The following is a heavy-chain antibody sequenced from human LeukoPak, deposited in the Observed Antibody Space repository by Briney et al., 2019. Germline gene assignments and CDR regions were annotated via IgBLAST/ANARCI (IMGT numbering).Heavy chain of an antibody. D-gene: IGHD2-21*01. CDR1: GFTLSSYS. CDR2: ISSSSSTI. CDR3: ARDIPAPGDAKFDC. J-gene: IGHJ4*02. V-gene: IGHV3-48*04. Sequence: GGSLRLSCVASGFTLSSYSMNWVRQAPGKGLEWVSYISSSSSTIYYADSVKGRFTISRDNAKNSQYLQMNSLRAEDTAVYYCARDIPAPGDAKFDCWGQGALVTVSS.